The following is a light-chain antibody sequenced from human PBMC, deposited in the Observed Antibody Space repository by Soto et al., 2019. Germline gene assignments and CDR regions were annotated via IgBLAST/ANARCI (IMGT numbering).Light chain of an antibody. CDR3: ATWDGSLPGEV. V-gene: IGLV2-14*01. CDR1: SSDVGGYTY. J-gene: IGLJ2*01. Sequence: QSALTQPASVSGSPGQSITISCTGTSSDVGGYTYVSWYQQHPGKAPKLMIYEVSERPSGIPDRFSGSKSGTSGTLDITGLQTGDEADYYCATWDGSLPGEVFGGGTKLTVL. CDR2: EVS.